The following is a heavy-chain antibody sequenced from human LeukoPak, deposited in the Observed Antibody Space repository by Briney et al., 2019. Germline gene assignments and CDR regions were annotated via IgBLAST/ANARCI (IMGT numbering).Heavy chain of an antibody. V-gene: IGHV3-23*01. CDR3: AKSTRVYSSGWYDFDY. J-gene: IGHJ4*02. CDR1: GFTFSSYG. CDR2: ISGSGGST. Sequence: GGTLRLSCAASGFTFSSYGMSWVRQAPGKGLEWVSAISGSGGSTYYADSVKSRFTISRDNSKNTLYLQMNSLRAEDTAVYYCAKSTRVYSSGWYDFDYWGQGTLVTVSS. D-gene: IGHD6-19*01.